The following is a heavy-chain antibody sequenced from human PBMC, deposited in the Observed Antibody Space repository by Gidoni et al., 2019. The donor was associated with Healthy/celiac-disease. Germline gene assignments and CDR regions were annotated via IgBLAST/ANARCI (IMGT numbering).Heavy chain of an antibody. CDR3: ARDSSDIVVVPAAIEVDYGMDV. V-gene: IGHV4-34*01. Sequence: QVQLQQWGAGLLKPSETLSLTCAVYGGSFSGYYWRWLRQPPGKGLEWIGEINHSGSTNYNPSLKSRVTISVDTSKNQFSLKLSSVTAADTAVYYCARDSSDIVVVPAAIEVDYGMDVWGQGTTVTVSS. CDR1: GGSFSGYY. CDR2: INHSGST. J-gene: IGHJ6*02. D-gene: IGHD2-2*02.